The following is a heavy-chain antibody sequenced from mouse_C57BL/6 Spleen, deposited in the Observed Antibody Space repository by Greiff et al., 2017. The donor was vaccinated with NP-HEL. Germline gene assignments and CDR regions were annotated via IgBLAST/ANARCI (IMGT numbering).Heavy chain of an antibody. CDR1: GFTFSDYY. Sequence: EVKLQESGGGLVQPGGSLKLSCAASGFTFSDYYMYWVRQTPEKRLEWVAYISNGGGSTYYPDTVKGRFTISRDNAKNTLYLQMSRLKSEDTAMYYCARRGSSYVWYFDVWGTGTTVTVSS. J-gene: IGHJ1*03. V-gene: IGHV5-12*01. CDR3: ARRGSSYVWYFDV. CDR2: ISNGGGST. D-gene: IGHD1-1*01.